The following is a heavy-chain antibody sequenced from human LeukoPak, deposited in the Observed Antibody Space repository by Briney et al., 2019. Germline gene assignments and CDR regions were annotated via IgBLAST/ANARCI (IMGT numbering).Heavy chain of an antibody. V-gene: IGHV3-30*18. D-gene: IGHD6-19*01. CDR2: ISYDGSNK. Sequence: GRSLRLSCAASGFTFSSYGMHWVRQAPGKGLEWVAVISYDGSNKYYADSVKGRFTISRDNSKNTLYLQMNSLRAEDTAVYHCAKIDIAVAGTGDYYYGMDVWGQGTTVTVSS. CDR3: AKIDIAVAGTGDYYYGMDV. CDR1: GFTFSSYG. J-gene: IGHJ6*02.